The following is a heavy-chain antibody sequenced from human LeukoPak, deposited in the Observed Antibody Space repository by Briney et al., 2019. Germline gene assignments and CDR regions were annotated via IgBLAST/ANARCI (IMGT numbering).Heavy chain of an antibody. D-gene: IGHD3-10*01. CDR1: GFTFSSYA. J-gene: IGHJ6*02. V-gene: IGHV3-23*01. CDR2: ISGSGGST. Sequence: GGSLRLSCAASGFTFSSYAMSWVRQAPGKGLEWVSAISGSGGSTYYADSVKGRFTISRDNAKNSLYLQMNSLRAEDTAVYYCARVQQKLLWFGEAYGMDVWGQGTTVTVSS. CDR3: ARVQQKLLWFGEAYGMDV.